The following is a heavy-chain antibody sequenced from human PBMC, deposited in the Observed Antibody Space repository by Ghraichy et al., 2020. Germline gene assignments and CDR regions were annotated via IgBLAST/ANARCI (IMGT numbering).Heavy chain of an antibody. CDR2: ISGSGGST. CDR3: AKDLNLSGSYYDFWSGYYYYYYMDV. D-gene: IGHD3-3*01. CDR1: GFTFSSYA. J-gene: IGHJ6*03. V-gene: IGHV3-23*01. Sequence: GSLRLSCAASGFTFSSYAMSWVRQAPGKGLEWVSAISGSGGSTYYADSVKGRFTISRDNSKNTLYLQMNSLRAEDTAVYYCAKDLNLSGSYYDFWSGYYYYYYMDVWGKGTTVTVSS.